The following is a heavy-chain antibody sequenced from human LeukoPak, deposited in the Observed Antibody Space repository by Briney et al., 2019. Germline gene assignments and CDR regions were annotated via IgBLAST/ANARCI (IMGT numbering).Heavy chain of an antibody. V-gene: IGHV3-23*01. CDR1: GFTFSTYA. Sequence: GGSLRLSCAASGFTFSTYAMTWVRQAPGKGREGVSVISGSGDTKYYADSVKGRFTISRDSSKNTLYLQMNSLRAEDTAVYYCAKLRSGWVVAASDYWGQGTLVTVSS. CDR3: AKLRSGWVVAASDY. CDR2: ISGSGDTK. J-gene: IGHJ4*02. D-gene: IGHD2-15*01.